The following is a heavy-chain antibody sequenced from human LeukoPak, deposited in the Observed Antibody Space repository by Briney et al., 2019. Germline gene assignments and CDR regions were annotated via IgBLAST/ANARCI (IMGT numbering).Heavy chain of an antibody. V-gene: IGHV3-30*02. CDR1: GFTFSSYG. Sequence: PGGSLRLSCAASGFTFSSYGMHWVRQAPGKGLEWVAFIRYDGSNKYYADSVKGRFTISRDNSKNTLYLQMNSLRAEDTAVYYCAKGLGYSYGDYFDYWGQGTLVTVSS. J-gene: IGHJ4*02. CDR3: AKGLGYSYGDYFDY. CDR2: IRYDGSNK. D-gene: IGHD5-18*01.